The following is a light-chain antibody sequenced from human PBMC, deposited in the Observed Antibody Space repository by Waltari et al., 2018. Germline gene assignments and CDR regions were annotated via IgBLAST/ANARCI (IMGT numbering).Light chain of an antibody. J-gene: IGLJ3*02. V-gene: IGLV2-14*03. CDR1: SGDVGGLKI. CDR3: SSDTSSRSRV. Sequence: QSALTQPASVSGSPGQSITISCTGPSGDVGGLKIVSWSPQSACKAPNLIIFDVSNRPSGVSTRFSGSKSGNTASLTISGLQAEDEAYYVCSSDTSSRSRVFGGGTKVTV. CDR2: DVS.